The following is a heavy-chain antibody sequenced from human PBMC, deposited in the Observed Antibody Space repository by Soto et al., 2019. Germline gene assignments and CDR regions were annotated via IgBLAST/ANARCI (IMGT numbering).Heavy chain of an antibody. Sequence: QVQLQQWGAGLLKPSETLSLTCAVYGGSFSGYYWSWIRQPPGKGLEWIGEINHSGSTNYNPSLKSRVTIAVDTSKNQFSLKLRSVTAADTAVYYWARGRFLMDVWGQGTTVTVSS. CDR2: INHSGST. D-gene: IGHD3-10*01. CDR3: ARGRFLMDV. CDR1: GGSFSGYY. V-gene: IGHV4-34*01. J-gene: IGHJ6*02.